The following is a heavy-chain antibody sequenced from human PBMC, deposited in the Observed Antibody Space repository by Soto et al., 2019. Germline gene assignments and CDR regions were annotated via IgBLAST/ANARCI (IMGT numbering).Heavy chain of an antibody. J-gene: IGHJ4*02. D-gene: IGHD3-22*01. CDR1: GFTFSSYW. V-gene: IGHV3-7*03. CDR3: ARDRHYYDSSGYYYFDY. Sequence: GGSLRLSCAASGFTFSSYWMSWVRQAPGKGLEWVANIKQDGSEKYYVDSVKGRFTISRDNAKNSLYLQMNSLRAEDTAVYYCARDRHYYDSSGYYYFDYWGQGTLVTVS. CDR2: IKQDGSEK.